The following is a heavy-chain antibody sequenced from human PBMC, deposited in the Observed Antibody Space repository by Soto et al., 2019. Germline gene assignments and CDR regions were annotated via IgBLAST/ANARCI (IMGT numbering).Heavy chain of an antibody. CDR3: TRLRPLWFGELFPNY. CDR2: IRSKAYGGTT. J-gene: IGHJ4*02. D-gene: IGHD3-10*01. Sequence: GGSLRLSCTASGFTFGDYAMSWVRQAPGKGLEWVGFIRSKAYGGTTEYAASVKGRFTISRDDSKSIAYLQMNSLKTEDTAVYYCTRLRPLWFGELFPNYWGQGXLVTVSS. V-gene: IGHV3-49*04. CDR1: GFTFGDYA.